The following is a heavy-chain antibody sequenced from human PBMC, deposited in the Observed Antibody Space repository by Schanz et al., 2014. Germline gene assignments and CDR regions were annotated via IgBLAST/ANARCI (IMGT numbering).Heavy chain of an antibody. CDR3: ARGRGYIIGQ. CDR1: KFTFSNYA. CDR2: ISSGGTTI. V-gene: IGHV3-23*01. D-gene: IGHD3-10*01. J-gene: IGHJ4*02. Sequence: EVQLLESGGGLVQPGGSLRLSCAASKFTFSNYAMSWVRQAPGKGLEWIAYISSGGTTIYYADSVKGRFTFSRDSSKNTVYLQMDSLRADDTSVYYCARGRGYIIGQWGQGILVTVSS.